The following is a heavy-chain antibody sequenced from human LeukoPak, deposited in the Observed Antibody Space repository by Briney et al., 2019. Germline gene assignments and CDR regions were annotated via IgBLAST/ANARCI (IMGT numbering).Heavy chain of an antibody. Sequence: PSQTLSLTCTVSGGSISSGGYYWSWIRQHPGKGLEWIGYIYYSGSTYYNPSLKSRVTISVDTSKNQFSLKLSSVTAADTAVYYCASLGSSWPEVFDYWGQGTLVTVSS. J-gene: IGHJ4*02. D-gene: IGHD6-13*01. CDR1: GGSISSGGYY. V-gene: IGHV4-31*03. CDR2: IYYSGST. CDR3: ASLGSSWPEVFDY.